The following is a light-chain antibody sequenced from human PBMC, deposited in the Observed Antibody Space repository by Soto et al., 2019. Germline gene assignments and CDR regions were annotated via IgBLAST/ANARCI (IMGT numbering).Light chain of an antibody. CDR1: QSVSTS. Sequence: EIVLTQSPATLSLSPGDRATLSCRASQSVSTSLAWYQQKPGQSPRLLIYDASNRATGIPARFSGSGSGTDFPLTISSLEPGDFAVYYCQQRSNWPPLLTFGGGTTVEIK. J-gene: IGKJ4*01. V-gene: IGKV3-11*01. CDR2: DAS. CDR3: QQRSNWPPLLT.